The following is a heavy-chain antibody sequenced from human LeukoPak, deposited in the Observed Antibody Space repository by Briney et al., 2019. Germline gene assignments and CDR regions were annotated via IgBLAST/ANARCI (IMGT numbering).Heavy chain of an antibody. J-gene: IGHJ6*03. CDR3: ARGRVTMVRRVYYYYYYIDV. V-gene: IGHV4-34*01. CDR2: INHSGST. CDR1: GGSFSGYY. D-gene: IGHD3-10*01. Sequence: KASETLSLTCAVYGGSFSGYYWSWIRQPPGKGPEWIGEINHSGSTNYNPSLKSRVTISVDTSKNQFSLKLSSETAADTAVYYCARGRVTMVRRVYYYYYYIDVWGKGTTVTVSS.